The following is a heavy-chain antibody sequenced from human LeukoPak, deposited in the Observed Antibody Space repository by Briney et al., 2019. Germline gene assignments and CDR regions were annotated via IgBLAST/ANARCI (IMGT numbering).Heavy chain of an antibody. CDR3: AKEIWPTVTIPGRTYFDY. CDR1: AFTFSRYG. D-gene: IGHD4-17*01. Sequence: GGSLRLSGAASAFTFSRYGMHWVRQAPGKGLEWVAFIRYDGSNKYYADSVKARFTISRDNSKNTLYLQMNSLRAEDTAVYYCAKEIWPTVTIPGRTYFDYWGQGTLVTVSS. CDR2: IRYDGSNK. V-gene: IGHV3-30*02. J-gene: IGHJ4*02.